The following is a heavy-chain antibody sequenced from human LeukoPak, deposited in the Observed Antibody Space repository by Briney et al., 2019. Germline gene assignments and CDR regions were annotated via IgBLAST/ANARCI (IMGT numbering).Heavy chain of an antibody. D-gene: IGHD6-19*01. Sequence: PSETLSFTCTVSGGSISSYFWSWIRQPPGKGLEWIGYIFYDGTTNYTPSLESRVTISMDTSKNQFSLKLTSVIAADTAIYYCARTRDTSVWYGNWFDPWGQGTLVTVSS. CDR1: GGSISSYF. V-gene: IGHV4-59*01. CDR2: IFYDGTT. J-gene: IGHJ5*02. CDR3: ARTRDTSVWYGNWFDP.